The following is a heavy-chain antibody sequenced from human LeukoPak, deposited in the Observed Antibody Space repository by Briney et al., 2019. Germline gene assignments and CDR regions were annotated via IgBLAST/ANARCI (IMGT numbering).Heavy chain of an antibody. Sequence: GGSLRLSCAASGLAFSAYKMHWVRQAPRKGLVWVSRISTDGYTTDYADFVQGRFTASRDNTKNTWSLEMNSLRAEDTAVYYCAREVGSGNSDRYFDYWGQGTLVTVSS. D-gene: IGHD3-10*01. CDR3: AREVGSGNSDRYFDY. V-gene: IGHV3-74*01. J-gene: IGHJ4*02. CDR2: ISTDGYTT. CDR1: GLAFSAYK.